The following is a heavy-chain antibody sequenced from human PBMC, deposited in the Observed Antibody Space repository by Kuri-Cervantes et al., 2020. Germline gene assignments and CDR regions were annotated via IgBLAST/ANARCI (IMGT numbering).Heavy chain of an antibody. D-gene: IGHD3-3*01. Sequence: SGPTLVKPTQTLTLTCSFSGFSLSTGGSRVSWIRQPPGKALEWLGYVYGSGSTKYSPSLKSRVTISVDMSKNHFSLKLTSVTAADTAVYYCARVNRMNWAYDFGILDYWGQGTLVTVSS. V-gene: IGHV4-61*08. CDR3: ARVNRMNWAYDFGILDY. J-gene: IGHJ4*02. CDR2: VYGSGST. CDR1: GFSLSTGGSR.